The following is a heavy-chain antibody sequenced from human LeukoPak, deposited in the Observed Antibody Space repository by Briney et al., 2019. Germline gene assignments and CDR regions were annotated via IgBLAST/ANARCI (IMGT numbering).Heavy chain of an antibody. Sequence: ASVKVSCKASGYTFTGYYMHWVRQAPGQGLEWMGWINPNSGGTNYAQKFQGWVTMTRDTSISTAYMELSRPRSDDTAVYYCARDNHLGGYDVNFDYWGQGTLVTVSS. V-gene: IGHV1-2*04. CDR2: INPNSGGT. J-gene: IGHJ4*02. CDR3: ARDNHLGGYDVNFDY. D-gene: IGHD5-12*01. CDR1: GYTFTGYY.